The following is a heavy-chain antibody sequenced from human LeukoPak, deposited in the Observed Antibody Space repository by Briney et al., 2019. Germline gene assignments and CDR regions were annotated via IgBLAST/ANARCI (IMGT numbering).Heavy chain of an antibody. J-gene: IGHJ4*02. Sequence: PGGSLRLSCAASGFTFSSYAMSWVRQAPGKGLEWVSAISGSGGSTYYADSVKGRFTISRDNSKNTLYLQTNSLRAEDTAVYYCAKESLGVAVAGIPFDYWGQGTLVTVSS. CDR2: ISGSGGST. V-gene: IGHV3-23*01. CDR1: GFTFSSYA. D-gene: IGHD6-19*01. CDR3: AKESLGVAVAGIPFDY.